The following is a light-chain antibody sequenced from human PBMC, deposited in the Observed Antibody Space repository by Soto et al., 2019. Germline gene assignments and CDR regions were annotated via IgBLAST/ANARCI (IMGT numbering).Light chain of an antibody. J-gene: IGKJ4*01. Sequence: DIQMPQSPSSLSASVGNRVTITCQASQDIATYLNWYQQKPGKAPKLLIYAASSLQSGVPSRFSGSASGTDFTLTITSLQPEDFATYYCQQANSFPLTFGGGTKVDIK. CDR3: QQANSFPLT. V-gene: IGKV1-12*01. CDR1: QDIATY. CDR2: AAS.